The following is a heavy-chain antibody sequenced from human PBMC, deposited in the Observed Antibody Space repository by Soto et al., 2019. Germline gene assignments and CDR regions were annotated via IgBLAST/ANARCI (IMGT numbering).Heavy chain of an antibody. Sequence: EVQLLESGGGLVQPGGSLRLSCAASGITFSSYVMSWVRQAPGKGLKWVSTISGSGGTTNYADSVTGRFTISRDNSKNTLSPRMNSLRAEDTAVYYCEGTTGTESDFDYWGQGTLVTVSS. J-gene: IGHJ4*02. D-gene: IGHD1-1*01. V-gene: IGHV3-23*01. CDR1: GITFSSYV. CDR3: EGTTGTESDFDY. CDR2: ISGSGGTT.